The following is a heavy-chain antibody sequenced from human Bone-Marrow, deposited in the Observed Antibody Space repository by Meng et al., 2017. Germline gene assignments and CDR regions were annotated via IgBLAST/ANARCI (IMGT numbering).Heavy chain of an antibody. CDR3: ARGPTTMAHDFDY. Sequence: QWQLQQAGAGLLKPSETRSLTCVVSGGSFSDYYWSWIRQPPGKGLEWIGEINHSGSTNYNPSLEGRATISVDTSQNNLSLRLSSVTAADSAVYYCARGPTTMAHDFDYWGQGTLVTVSS. CDR2: INHSGST. J-gene: IGHJ4*02. CDR1: GGSFSDYY. D-gene: IGHD4-11*01. V-gene: IGHV4-34*01.